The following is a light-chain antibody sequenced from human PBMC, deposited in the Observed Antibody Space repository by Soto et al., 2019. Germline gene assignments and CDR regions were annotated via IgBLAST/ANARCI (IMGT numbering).Light chain of an antibody. CDR1: QSISNW. CDR3: QQYDSYPRT. V-gene: IGKV1-5*03. Sequence: DIQMTQSPSTLSASVGDRVTITCRASQSISNWLAWYQQKPGKAPKLLIYKAPSLESGVPSRFSGSGSGTEFTLSISSLQPDDFATYYCQQYDSYPRTFGQGTKVEIK. J-gene: IGKJ1*01. CDR2: KAP.